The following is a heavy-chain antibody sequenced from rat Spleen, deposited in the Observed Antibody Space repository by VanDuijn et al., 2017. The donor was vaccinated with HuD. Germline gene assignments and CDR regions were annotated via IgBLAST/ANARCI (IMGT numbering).Heavy chain of an antibody. CDR3: ARSSGYTTYMSNWFTY. V-gene: IGHV5-25*01. D-gene: IGHD1-2*01. Sequence: EVELVESGGGLVQPGRSMKLSCAASGFTFTNYGMAWVRQAPTKGLDWVASISTSGDSTYYRDSVKGRFTISRDNGKSTLYLKMDSLRSEDTATYFCARSSGYTTYMSNWFTYWGQGTLVTVSS. J-gene: IGHJ3*01. CDR2: ISTSGDST. CDR1: GFTFTNYG.